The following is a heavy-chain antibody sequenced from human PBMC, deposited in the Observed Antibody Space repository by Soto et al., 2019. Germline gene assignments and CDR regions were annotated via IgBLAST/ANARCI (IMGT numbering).Heavy chain of an antibody. CDR1: GGTFSSYT. D-gene: IGHD3-9*01. Sequence: SVKVSCKASGGTFSSYTISWVRQAPGQGLEWMGRIIPILGIANYAQKFQGRVTITADKSTSTAYMELSSLRSEDTAVYYCARGPDEYYDILTGLDYWGQGTLVTVS. CDR2: IIPILGIA. CDR3: ARGPDEYYDILTGLDY. V-gene: IGHV1-69*02. J-gene: IGHJ4*02.